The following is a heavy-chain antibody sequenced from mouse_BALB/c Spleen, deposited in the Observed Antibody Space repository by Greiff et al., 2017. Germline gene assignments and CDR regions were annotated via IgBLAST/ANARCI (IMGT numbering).Heavy chain of an antibody. CDR1: GYTFTSYY. Sequence: VQLQQSGAELVKPGASVKLSCKASGYTFTSYYMYWVKQRPGQGLEWIGEINPSNGGTNFNEKFKSKATLTVDKSSSTAYMQLSSLTSEDSAVYYCTRSAYYRYGGDYYAMDYWGQGTSVTVSS. D-gene: IGHD2-14*01. CDR2: INPSNGGT. J-gene: IGHJ4*01. CDR3: TRSAYYRYGGDYYAMDY. V-gene: IGHV1S81*02.